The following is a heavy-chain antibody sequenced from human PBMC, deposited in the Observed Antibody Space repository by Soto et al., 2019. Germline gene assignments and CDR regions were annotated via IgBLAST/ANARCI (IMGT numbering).Heavy chain of an antibody. CDR1: GGSISSGGYY. Sequence: QVQLQESGPGLVKPSQTLSLTCTVSGGSISSGGYYWSWIRQHPGKGLEWIGYIYYSGSTYYNPSLKSRVTISVDTSKNQFSLKLSSVTAADTAVYYCARASGYCSGGICDRDYYYYYYMDVWGKGTTVTVSS. CDR2: IYYSGST. D-gene: IGHD2-15*01. J-gene: IGHJ6*03. V-gene: IGHV4-31*03. CDR3: ARASGYCSGGICDRDYYYYYYMDV.